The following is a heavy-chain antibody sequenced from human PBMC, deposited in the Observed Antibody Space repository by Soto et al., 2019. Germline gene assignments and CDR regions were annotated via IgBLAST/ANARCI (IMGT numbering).Heavy chain of an antibody. J-gene: IGHJ6*02. V-gene: IGHV4-31*03. Sequence: QVQLQESGPGLVKPSQTLSLTCTVSGGSISSGGYYWSWIRQHPGKGLEWIGYIYYSGSTYYNPSLTSRVTISVATSKNQFSLKLSAVTAADTAVYYCAREGDTAMVTGYRYYYYGMDVWGQGTTVTVSS. CDR1: GGSISSGGYY. CDR3: AREGDTAMVTGYRYYYYGMDV. D-gene: IGHD5-18*01. CDR2: IYYSGST.